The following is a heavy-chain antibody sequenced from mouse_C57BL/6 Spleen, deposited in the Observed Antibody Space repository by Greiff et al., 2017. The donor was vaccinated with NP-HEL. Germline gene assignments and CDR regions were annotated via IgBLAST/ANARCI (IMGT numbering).Heavy chain of an antibody. CDR1: GYTFTNYW. V-gene: IGHV1-63*01. J-gene: IGHJ3*01. Sequence: QVQLQQSGAELVRPGTSVKMSCKASGYTFTNYWLGWAKQRPGHGLEWIGDIYPGGGYTNYNEKFKGKATLTADKSSSTAYMQFSSLTSEDSAIYYCANHDHEGVFAYWGQGTLVTVSA. D-gene: IGHD2-4*01. CDR2: IYPGGGYT. CDR3: ANHDHEGVFAY.